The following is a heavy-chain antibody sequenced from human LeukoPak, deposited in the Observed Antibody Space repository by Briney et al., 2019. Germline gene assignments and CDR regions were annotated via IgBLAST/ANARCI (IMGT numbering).Heavy chain of an antibody. J-gene: IGHJ5*02. Sequence: GMSLRLSCAASGVTLSPYGMHWVRQAPGEGLEWVVVISYEGGTQHYADSVKGRFIISRDNPRNTLYLQMNILRTEDTAVYYCAKEGTPQVSTWYDLWGQGTQVIVSS. D-gene: IGHD3-10*01. CDR3: AKEGTPQVSTWYDL. CDR2: ISYEGGTQ. CDR1: GVTLSPYG. V-gene: IGHV3-30*18.